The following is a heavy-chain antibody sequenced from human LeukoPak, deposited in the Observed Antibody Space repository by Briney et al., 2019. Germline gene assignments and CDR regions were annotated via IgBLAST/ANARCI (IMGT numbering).Heavy chain of an antibody. CDR3: ARTPFGGYFDY. CDR2: IYYSGST. V-gene: IGHV4-59*01. Sequence: PSETLSLTCTVSGGSISSYCWSWIRQPPGKGLEWIGYIYYSGSTNYNPSLKSRVTISVDTSKNQFSLKLSSVTAADTAVYYCARTPFGGYFDYWGQGTLVTVSS. D-gene: IGHD3-10*01. J-gene: IGHJ4*02. CDR1: GGSISSYC.